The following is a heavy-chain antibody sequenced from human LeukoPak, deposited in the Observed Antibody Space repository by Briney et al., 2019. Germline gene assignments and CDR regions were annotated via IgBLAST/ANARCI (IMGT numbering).Heavy chain of an antibody. J-gene: IGHJ6*04. CDR3: ARSPGYSSGWGDV. CDR1: GYRFTSYW. V-gene: IGHV5-10-1*01. CDR2: IDPSDSYT. Sequence: GESLKISFKGSGYRFTSYWISWVRPMPGKGLEWMGRIDPSDSYTNYSPSFQGHVTISADKSISTAYLQWSSLKASDTAMYYCARSPGYSSGWGDVWGKGTTVTVSS. D-gene: IGHD6-19*01.